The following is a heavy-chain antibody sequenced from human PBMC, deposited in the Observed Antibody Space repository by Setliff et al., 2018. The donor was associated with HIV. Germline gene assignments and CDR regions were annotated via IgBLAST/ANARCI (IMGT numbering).Heavy chain of an antibody. CDR1: GYSISSGYY. V-gene: IGHV4-38-2*02. CDR2: IYHSGTT. J-gene: IGHJ6*02. CDR3: ARDDSSGWHFYYYYGMDV. D-gene: IGHD6-19*01. Sequence: SETLSLTCAVSGYSISSGYYWGWIRQPPGKGLEWVGSIYHSGTTYYNPSLKSRVTISVDTSKNQFSLKLSSVTAADTAVYYCARDDSSGWHFYYYYGMDVWGQGTTVTVSS.